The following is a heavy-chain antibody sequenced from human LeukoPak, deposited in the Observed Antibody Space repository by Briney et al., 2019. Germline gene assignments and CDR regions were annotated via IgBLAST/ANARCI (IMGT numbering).Heavy chain of an antibody. J-gene: IGHJ6*02. V-gene: IGHV4-4*02. CDR1: GGSISSSNW. Sequence: SETLSLTCAVSGGSISSSNWWSWVRQPPGKGLEWIGEIYHSGSTNYNPSLKSRVTISVDTSKNQFSLKLSSVTAADTAVYYCARGVPWSHYYYYYGMDVWGQGTTVTVSS. D-gene: IGHD1-26*01. CDR3: ARGVPWSHYYYYYGMDV. CDR2: IYHSGST.